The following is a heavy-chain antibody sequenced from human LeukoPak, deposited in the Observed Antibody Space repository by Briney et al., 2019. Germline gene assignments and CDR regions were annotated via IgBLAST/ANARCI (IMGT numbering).Heavy chain of an antibody. CDR2: IYYTGNT. CDR1: GISISSSNSY. D-gene: IGHD3/OR15-3a*01. CDR3: ARQTGSGLFTLP. J-gene: IGHJ4*02. V-gene: IGHV4-39*01. Sequence: SETLSLTCTVSGISISSSNSYWGWIRQPPGKGLEWIGSIYYTGNTYYNASLKSRVTISIDTSKNQISLRLTSVTATDTAMYYCARQTGSGLFTLPGGQGTLVTVSS.